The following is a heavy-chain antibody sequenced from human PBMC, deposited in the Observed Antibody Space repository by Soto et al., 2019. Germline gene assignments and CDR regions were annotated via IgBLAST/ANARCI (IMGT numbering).Heavy chain of an antibody. J-gene: IGHJ4*02. V-gene: IGHV1-2*02. D-gene: IGHD3-10*01. CDR2: INPNSGGT. Sequence: ASVKVSCEASGYTFTGYYIHWVRQAPGQGLEWMGWINPNSGGTNYAQKFQGRVTMTRDTSISTAYMELSRLRSDDTAVYYCARSLGDRGFDYWGQGTMVTVSS. CDR1: GYTFTGYY. CDR3: ARSLGDRGFDY.